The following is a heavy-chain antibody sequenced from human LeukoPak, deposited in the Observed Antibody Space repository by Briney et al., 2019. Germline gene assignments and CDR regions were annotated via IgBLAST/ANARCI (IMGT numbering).Heavy chain of an antibody. J-gene: IGHJ4*02. CDR3: ATWVVGYFDY. CDR2: ISGSGGST. V-gene: IGHV3-23*01. D-gene: IGHD1-26*01. Sequence: SGGSLRLSCAASGFTFSSYAMSWVRQAPGKGLEWVPAISGSGGSTYYADSVKGRFTISRDNSKNTLYLQMNSLRAEDTAVYYCATWVVGYFDYWGQGTLVTVSS. CDR1: GFTFSSYA.